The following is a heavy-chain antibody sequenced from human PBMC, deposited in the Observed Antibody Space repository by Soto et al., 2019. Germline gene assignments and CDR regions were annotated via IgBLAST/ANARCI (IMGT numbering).Heavy chain of an antibody. CDR3: VRGETRYGDYNNWFDP. J-gene: IGHJ5*02. V-gene: IGHV4-4*02. D-gene: IGHD4-17*01. CDR2: IYHSGST. Sequence: QVQLQESGPGLVKPSGTLSLTCAVSSGSISSSNWWSWVRQPPGKGLEWIGEIYHSGSTNYNPSLKSRVTIPVDKSKNQFSLKLSSVTAADTAVYYCVRGETRYGDYNNWFDPWGQGTLVTVSS. CDR1: SGSISSSNW.